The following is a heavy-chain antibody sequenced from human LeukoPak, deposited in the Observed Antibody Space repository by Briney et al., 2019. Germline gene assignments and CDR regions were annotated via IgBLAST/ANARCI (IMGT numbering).Heavy chain of an antibody. V-gene: IGHV1-3*01. CDR2: INAGNGNT. J-gene: IGHJ3*02. D-gene: IGHD4-17*01. CDR1: GYTFTSYA. Sequence: GASVKVSCKASGYTFTSYAMHWVRQAPGQRLEWMGWINAGNGNTKYSQKFQGRVTITRDTSASTAYMELSSLRSEDTAVYYCARDAFQDDYGETRDAFDIWGQGTMVTVSS. CDR3: ARDAFQDDYGETRDAFDI.